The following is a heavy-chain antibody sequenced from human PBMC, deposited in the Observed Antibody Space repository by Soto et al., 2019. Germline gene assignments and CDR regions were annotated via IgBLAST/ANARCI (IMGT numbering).Heavy chain of an antibody. Sequence: PSETLSLTCAVYGGSFSGYYWSWIRQPPGKGLEWIGEINHSGSTNYNPSLKSRVTISVDTSKNQFSLKLSSVTAADTAVYYCASTPLGNWFDPWGQGTLVTVSA. CDR3: ASTPLGNWFDP. CDR2: INHSGST. J-gene: IGHJ5*02. V-gene: IGHV4-34*01. CDR1: GGSFSGYY. D-gene: IGHD3-16*01.